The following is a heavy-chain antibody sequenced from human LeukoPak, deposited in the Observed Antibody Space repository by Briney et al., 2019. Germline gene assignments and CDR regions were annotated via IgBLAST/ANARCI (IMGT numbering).Heavy chain of an antibody. J-gene: IGHJ4*02. CDR2: ISYDGSNK. CDR1: GFTFSSYA. V-gene: IGHV3-30*01. Sequence: GRSLRLSCAASGFTFSSYAMHWVRRAPGKGLEWVAVISYDGSNKYYADSVKGRFTISRDNSKNTLYLQMNSLRAEDTAVYYCARERDYFDYWGQGTLVTVSS. CDR3: ARERDYFDY.